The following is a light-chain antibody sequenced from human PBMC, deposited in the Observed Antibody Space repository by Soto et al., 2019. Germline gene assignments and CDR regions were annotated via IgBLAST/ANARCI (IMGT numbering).Light chain of an antibody. CDR2: EVS. CDR3: SSYTSSSTLVV. Sequence: QSALTQPASVSGSPGQSITISCTGTRSDVGGYNYVSWYQQHPGKAPKLMIYEVSNRPSGVSNRFSGSKSGNTASLTISWRQAEDEADYYCSSYTSSSTLVVVGGGTKVTVL. J-gene: IGLJ2*01. V-gene: IGLV2-14*01. CDR1: RSDVGGYNY.